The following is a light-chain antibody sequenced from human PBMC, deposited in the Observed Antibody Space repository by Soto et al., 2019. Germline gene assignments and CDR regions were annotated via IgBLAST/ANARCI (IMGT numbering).Light chain of an antibody. CDR3: QHYGSSPKWT. V-gene: IGKV3-20*01. CDR1: QSVRSTY. CDR2: GAF. J-gene: IGKJ1*01. Sequence: EIVLTQSPGTLPLSPGERATLSCRASQSVRSTYLAWYQQKPGQTPRLLIYGAFSRATGIPDRFSGSGSGTVFTLTISRLEPEDFAVYYCQHYGSSPKWTFGQGTKVEIK.